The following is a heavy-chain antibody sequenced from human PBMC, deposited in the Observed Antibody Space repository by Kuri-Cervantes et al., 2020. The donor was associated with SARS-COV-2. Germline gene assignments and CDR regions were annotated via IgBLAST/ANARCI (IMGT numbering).Heavy chain of an antibody. Sequence: GESLKISCAASGFSLSGFWMHWVRQVPGKGPVWVARSKYDGGSPSYADSVRGRFTISRDNAKNMLCLQMNSLRVEDTAVYYCAKSDWFDPWGQGTLVTVSS. CDR2: SKYDGGSP. J-gene: IGHJ5*02. CDR3: AKSDWFDP. CDR1: GFSLSGFW. V-gene: IGHV3-74*01.